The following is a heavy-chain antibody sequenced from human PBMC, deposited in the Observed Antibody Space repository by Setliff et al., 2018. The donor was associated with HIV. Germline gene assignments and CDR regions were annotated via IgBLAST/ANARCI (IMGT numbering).Heavy chain of an antibody. CDR3: ARQMPIPGIAITPVDY. J-gene: IGHJ4*02. CDR2: VFYTGFA. V-gene: IGHV4-59*08. Sequence: PSETLSLTCTVSGDSIRGYYWSWIRQPPGKGLEWMGYVFYTGFAAYNPSLKSRLTISVDTSKSQFSLALTSVTAADTAVYYCARQMPIPGIAITPVDYWGQGALVTGSS. D-gene: IGHD5-12*01. CDR1: GDSIRGYY.